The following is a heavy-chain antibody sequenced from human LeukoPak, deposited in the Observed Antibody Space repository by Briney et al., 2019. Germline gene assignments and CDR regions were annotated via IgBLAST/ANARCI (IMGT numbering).Heavy chain of an antibody. CDR2: ISDDGRNR. D-gene: IGHD4-17*01. Sequence: GGSLRLSCAASGFSFISYGMHWVRQAPGKGLEWVGVISDDGRNRKYADSVKGRFTISRDNSKDTLYLQMNSLRDEDTAVYYCAKRPSDYGDYVTYFDYWGQGTLVTVSS. CDR3: AKRPSDYGDYVTYFDY. CDR1: GFSFISYG. V-gene: IGHV3-30*18. J-gene: IGHJ4*02.